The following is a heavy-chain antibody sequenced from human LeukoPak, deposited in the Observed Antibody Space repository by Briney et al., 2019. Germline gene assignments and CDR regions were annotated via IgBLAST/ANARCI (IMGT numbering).Heavy chain of an antibody. CDR2: IKQEGSEK. V-gene: IGHV3-7*03. CDR3: AKAPVTTCRGAFCYPFDY. J-gene: IGHJ4*02. CDR1: GFTFSSYW. Sequence: GGSLRLSCAASGFTFSSYWMSWVRQAPGKGLEWVANIKQEGSEKYYVESVKGRFTISRDNAKNSVYLQMNRLRPEDAAVYYCAKAPVTTCRGAFCYPFDYWGLGTLVTVSS. D-gene: IGHD2-15*01.